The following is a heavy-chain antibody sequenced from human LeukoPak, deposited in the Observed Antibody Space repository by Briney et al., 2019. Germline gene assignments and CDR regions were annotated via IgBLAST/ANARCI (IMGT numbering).Heavy chain of an antibody. CDR2: INPNSGGT. CDR3: ARARWQLVPYFDS. D-gene: IGHD6-6*01. Sequence: ASVNVSFKASVYTFTDYYMHWVRQAPGQGLEWMGWINPNSGGTNFAQKFQGRVAMTRDTSISTAYMELGSLRSDDTAVYYCARARWQLVPYFDSWGQGTLVTVSS. CDR1: VYTFTDYY. V-gene: IGHV1-2*02. J-gene: IGHJ4*02.